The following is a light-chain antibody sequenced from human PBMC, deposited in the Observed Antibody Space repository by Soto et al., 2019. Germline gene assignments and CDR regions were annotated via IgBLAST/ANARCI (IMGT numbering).Light chain of an antibody. Sequence: QSALTQPASVSGSPGQSITISCTGTSSDVGGYNYVSWYQQHPGKAPKLMIYEVSNRPSGASNRFSGSKSGNTASLTISGLQAEDEADYYCSSYTSSSTPNWVFGGGTKLTVL. CDR1: SSDVGGYNY. V-gene: IGLV2-14*01. CDR3: SSYTSSSTPNWV. J-gene: IGLJ3*02. CDR2: EVS.